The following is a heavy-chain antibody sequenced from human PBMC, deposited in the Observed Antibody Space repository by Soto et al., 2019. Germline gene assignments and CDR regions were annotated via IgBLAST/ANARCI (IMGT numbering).Heavy chain of an antibody. J-gene: IGHJ6*02. D-gene: IGHD6-13*01. CDR3: ARRRSSSWSKSSPNYGMDV. CDR1: GFTFSSYD. CDR2: IGTAGDT. V-gene: IGHV3-13*01. Sequence: PGGSLRLSCAASGFTFSSYDMHWVRQATGKGLEWVSAIGTAGDTYYPGSVKGRFTISRENAKNSLYLQMNSLRAGDTAVYYCARRRSSSWSKSSPNYGMDVWGQGTTVTVSS.